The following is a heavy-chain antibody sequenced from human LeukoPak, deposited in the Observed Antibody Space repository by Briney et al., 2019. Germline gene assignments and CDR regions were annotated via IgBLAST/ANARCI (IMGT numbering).Heavy chain of an antibody. J-gene: IGHJ3*02. CDR2: MNPNSGNT. D-gene: IGHD6-6*01. V-gene: IGHV1-8*03. CDR3: ARGGRINEYSSSSADAFDI. Sequence: ASVKVSCKASGYTFTSYDINWVRQATGQGLEWMGWMNPNSGNTGYAQKFQGRVTITRNTSISTAYMELSSLRSEDTAVYYCARGGRINEYSSSSADAFDIWGQGTMVTVSS. CDR1: GYTFTSYD.